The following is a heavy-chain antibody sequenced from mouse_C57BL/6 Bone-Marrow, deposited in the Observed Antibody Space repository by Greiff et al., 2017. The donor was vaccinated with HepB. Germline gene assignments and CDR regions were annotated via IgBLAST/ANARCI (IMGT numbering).Heavy chain of an antibody. CDR3: AAGKGLDY. J-gene: IGHJ2*01. Sequence: VQLQQSGAELVRPGPSVKMSCKASGYTFTNYWIGWAKQRPGHGLEWIGDIYPGGGYTNYNEKFKGKATLTADKSSSTAYMQFSSLTSEDSAIYYCAAGKGLDYWGQGTTLTVSS. V-gene: IGHV1-63*01. CDR2: IYPGGGYT. CDR1: GYTFTNYW. D-gene: IGHD4-1*01.